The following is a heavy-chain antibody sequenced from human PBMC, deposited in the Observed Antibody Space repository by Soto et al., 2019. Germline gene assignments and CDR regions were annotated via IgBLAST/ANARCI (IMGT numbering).Heavy chain of an antibody. D-gene: IGHD2-15*01. J-gene: IGHJ4*02. V-gene: IGHV3-7*03. CDR2: IRQDGNEK. CDR1: GFTFNTYY. Sequence: EVQLVESGGGLVQPAESLRLSCAASGFTFNTYYMTWVRQTPGKGLEWVANIRQDGNEKFYVDSVKGRFTISRDNAKNSLYLQMNSLGGEDSAVYYCGRVGGPWYIDFWGQGTLVTVSS. CDR3: GRVGGPWYIDF.